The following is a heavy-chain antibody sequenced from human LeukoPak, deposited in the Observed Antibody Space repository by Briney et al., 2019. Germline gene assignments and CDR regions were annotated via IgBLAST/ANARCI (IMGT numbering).Heavy chain of an antibody. J-gene: IGHJ4*02. CDR1: GGSISSSNW. CDR2: IYHSGST. D-gene: IGHD6-13*01. Sequence: PSGTLSLTCAVSGGSISSSNWWSWVRQPPGKGLEWIGEIYHSGSTNYNPSLKSQVTISVDKSKNQFSLKLSSVTAADTAVYYCARGVAAAALDYWGQGTLVTVSS. V-gene: IGHV4-4*02. CDR3: ARGVAAAALDY.